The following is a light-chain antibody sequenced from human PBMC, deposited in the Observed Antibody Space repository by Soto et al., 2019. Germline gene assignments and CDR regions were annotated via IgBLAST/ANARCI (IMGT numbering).Light chain of an antibody. CDR2: DIS. V-gene: IGKV3-11*01. Sequence: LTQSAATLSLSPGERAILSCRASQSVAGSLAWYQQKPGQAPRLLIYDISTRAAAIPARFSGSGSGTDFTLTVSSLEPEDFALYYCQQRSNRITFGQGTRLEIK. J-gene: IGKJ5*01. CDR3: QQRSNRIT. CDR1: QSVAGS.